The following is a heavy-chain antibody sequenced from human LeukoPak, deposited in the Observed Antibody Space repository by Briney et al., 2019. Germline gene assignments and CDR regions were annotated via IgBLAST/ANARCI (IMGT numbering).Heavy chain of an antibody. CDR3: ARGLTMVRGVVTYDY. V-gene: IGHV4-59*08. D-gene: IGHD3-10*01. CDR2: IYYSGST. Sequence: PAKTLSLTCTVPGASISSYYWSWIRQPPGKGLEGIGYIYYSGSTNYNPSLKSRVTISVDTSKNQFSLKLSSVTAADTGVYYCARGLTMVRGVVTYDYWGQGTVVTVSS. J-gene: IGHJ4*02. CDR1: GASISSYY.